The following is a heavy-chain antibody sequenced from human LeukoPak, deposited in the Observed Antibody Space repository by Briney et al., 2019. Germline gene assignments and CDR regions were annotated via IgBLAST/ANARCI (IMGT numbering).Heavy chain of an antibody. V-gene: IGHV1-69*01. D-gene: IGHD5-24*01. CDR2: IIPIFGTA. CDR3: RGDGYNADGHDY. Sequence: SVKVSCKASGGTFSSYAISWVRQAPGRGLEWMGGIIPIFGTATYAQKFQGRVTITADESTSTAYMELSSLRSEDTAVYYCRGDGYNADGHDYWGQGTLVTVSS. CDR1: GGTFSSYA. J-gene: IGHJ4*02.